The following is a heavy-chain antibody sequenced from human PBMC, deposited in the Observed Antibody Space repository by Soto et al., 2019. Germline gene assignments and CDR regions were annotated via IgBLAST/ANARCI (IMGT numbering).Heavy chain of an antibody. V-gene: IGHV1-2*04. CDR3: ARAHMVQGVNTFPYYYYGMDV. J-gene: IGHJ6*02. D-gene: IGHD3-10*01. CDR1: GYTFTGYY. CDR2: INPNSGGT. Sequence: QVQLVQSGAEVKKPGASVKVSCKASGYTFTGYYMHWVRQAPGQGLEWMGWINPNSGGTNYAQKFQGWVTMTRDTSISTAYMELSRLRSDDTAVYYCARAHMVQGVNTFPYYYYGMDVWGQGTTVTVSS.